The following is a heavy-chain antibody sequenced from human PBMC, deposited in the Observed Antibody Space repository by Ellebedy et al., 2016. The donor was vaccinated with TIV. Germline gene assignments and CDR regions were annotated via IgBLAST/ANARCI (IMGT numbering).Heavy chain of an antibody. J-gene: IGHJ4*02. Sequence: GESLKISXAASGFAFSSYGMNWVRQAPGKGLQWVSNINANGDNANYADSVKGRFTISRDNSKNTLNLQMNSLRVEDTAVYYCAKGYGDNDYWGQGTLVTVSS. CDR3: AKGYGDNDY. CDR1: GFAFSSYG. D-gene: IGHD2-21*02. V-gene: IGHV3-23*01. CDR2: INANGDNA.